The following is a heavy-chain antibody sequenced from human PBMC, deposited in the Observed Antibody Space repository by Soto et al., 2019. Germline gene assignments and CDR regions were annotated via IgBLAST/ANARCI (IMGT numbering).Heavy chain of an antibody. D-gene: IGHD3-9*01. CDR1: GGTFSSYA. CDR3: AAVSRYAGGGVAWAGPDY. V-gene: IGHV1-69*13. J-gene: IGHJ4*02. Sequence: SVKVSCKASGGTFSSYAISWVRQAPGQGLEWMGGIIPIFGTANYAQKFQGRVTITADESTSTAYMELSSLRSEDTAVYYCAAVSRYAGGGVAWAGPDYWGQGTLVTVSS. CDR2: IIPIFGTA.